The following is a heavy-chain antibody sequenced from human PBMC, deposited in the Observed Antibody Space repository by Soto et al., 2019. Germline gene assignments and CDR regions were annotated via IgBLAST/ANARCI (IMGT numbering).Heavy chain of an antibody. J-gene: IGHJ6*02. CDR2: INHSGST. D-gene: IGHD3-10*01. V-gene: IGHV4-34*01. CDR1: GGSFSGYY. Sequence: ETLSLTCAVYGGSFSGYYWSWIRQPPGKGLEWIGEINHSGSTNYNPSLKSRVTISVDTSKNQFSLKLSSVTAADTAVYYCARSYGSGSYYGRYYYGMDVWGQGTTVTVSS. CDR3: ARSYGSGSYYGRYYYGMDV.